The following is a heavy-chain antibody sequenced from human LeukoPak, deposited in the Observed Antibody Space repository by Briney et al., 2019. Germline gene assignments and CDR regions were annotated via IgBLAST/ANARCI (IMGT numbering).Heavy chain of an antibody. D-gene: IGHD2-15*01. CDR1: GYTFTGYY. CDR3: ARDSGYCSGGSCYSPDFYFDY. Sequence: ASVKVSCKASGYTFTGYYMHWVRQAPGQGLEWMGWINPNSGGTNYAQKFQGRVTMTRGTSISTAYMELSRLRSDDMAVYYCARDSGYCSGGSCYSPDFYFDYWGQGTLVTVSS. J-gene: IGHJ4*02. CDR2: INPNSGGT. V-gene: IGHV1-2*02.